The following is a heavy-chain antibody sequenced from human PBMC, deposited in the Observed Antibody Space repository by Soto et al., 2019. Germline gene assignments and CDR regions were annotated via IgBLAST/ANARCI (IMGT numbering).Heavy chain of an antibody. CDR3: ARIHEDYGDCVRWFDP. J-gene: IGHJ5*02. V-gene: IGHV5-51*01. CDR2: IYPGDSDT. Sequence: GESLKISCKGSGYSFTSYWIGWVRQMPGKGLEWMGIIYPGDSDTRYSPSFQGQVTISADKSISTAYLQWSSLKASDTAMYYCARIHEDYGDCVRWFDPWGQGTLVTVSS. D-gene: IGHD4-17*01. CDR1: GYSFTSYW.